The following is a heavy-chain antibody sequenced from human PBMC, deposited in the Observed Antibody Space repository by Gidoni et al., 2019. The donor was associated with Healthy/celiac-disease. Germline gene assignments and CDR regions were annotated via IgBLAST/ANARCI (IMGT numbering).Heavy chain of an antibody. CDR1: GSTFSSYW. Sequence: EVQLVESGGGLVQPGGSLRLSCAASGSTFSSYWMSWVRQAPGKGLEWVANIKQDGSEKYYVDSVKGRFTISRDNAKNSLYLQMNSLRAEDTAVYYCARGGYCSGGSCYYYYGMDVWGQGTTVTVSS. CDR2: IKQDGSEK. D-gene: IGHD2-15*01. J-gene: IGHJ6*02. CDR3: ARGGYCSGGSCYYYYGMDV. V-gene: IGHV3-7*01.